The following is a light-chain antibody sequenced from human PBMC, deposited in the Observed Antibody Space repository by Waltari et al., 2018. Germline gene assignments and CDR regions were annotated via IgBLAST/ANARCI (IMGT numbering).Light chain of an antibody. CDR2: SAS. CDR3: QQYYSAPIT. CDR1: QNILYSSNNKNY. V-gene: IGKV4-1*01. J-gene: IGKJ5*01. Sequence: DIVMTQSPDSLAVSLGERATINCKSSQNILYSSNNKNYLAWLQQKPGQPPKLLIYSASTRESGVPERFSGSGSGTDFPLTINSLQAEDVAVYYCQQYYSAPITFGQGTRLEIK.